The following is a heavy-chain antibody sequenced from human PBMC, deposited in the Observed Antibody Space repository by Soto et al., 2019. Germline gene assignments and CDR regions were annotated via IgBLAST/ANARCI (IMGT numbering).Heavy chain of an antibody. CDR3: ARGVGDLLWKARPYYFDY. V-gene: IGHV2-70*01. J-gene: IGHJ4*02. D-gene: IGHD3-10*01. Sequence: SGPTLGNPTQTLTLTCTFSGFSLSTSGMCVSWIRQPPGKALEWLTLIDWDDDKYYSTSLKTRLTISKDTSKNQVVLTMTNMDPVDTATYYCARGVGDLLWKARPYYFDYWGQGTLVTVSS. CDR1: GFSLSTSGMC. CDR2: IDWDDDK.